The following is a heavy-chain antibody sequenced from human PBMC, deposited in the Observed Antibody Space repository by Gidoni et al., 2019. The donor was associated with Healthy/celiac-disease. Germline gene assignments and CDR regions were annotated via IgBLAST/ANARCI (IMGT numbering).Heavy chain of an antibody. CDR1: GFTLSSYA. CDR3: ARPSYDFWSGYDYYFDY. J-gene: IGHJ4*02. CDR2: ISYDGSNK. D-gene: IGHD3-3*01. V-gene: IGHV3-30-3*01. Sequence: QVQLVESGGGVVQPGRSLRLSCAAPGFTLSSYAMHWVRQAPGKGLEWVAVISYDGSNKYYADSVKGRFTISRDNSKNTLYLQMNSLRAEDTAVYYCARPSYDFWSGYDYYFDYWGQGTLVTVSS.